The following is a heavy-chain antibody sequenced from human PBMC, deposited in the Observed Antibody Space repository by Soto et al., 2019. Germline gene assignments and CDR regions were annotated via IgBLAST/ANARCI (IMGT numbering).Heavy chain of an antibody. CDR1: SASIRITDYY. V-gene: IGHV4-30-4*08. CDR3: VRTDREGAVAPHWFDR. CDR2: VYYTGST. D-gene: IGHD2-21*02. Sequence: TLSLTCTVSSASIRITDYYWSWLRQAPGKGLEWSGYVYYTGSTYYNPSLRSPLTISVDTSKNQFALKLTSVTAAETVVYYCVRTDREGAVAPHWFDRWGQGTQVTVSS. J-gene: IGHJ5*02.